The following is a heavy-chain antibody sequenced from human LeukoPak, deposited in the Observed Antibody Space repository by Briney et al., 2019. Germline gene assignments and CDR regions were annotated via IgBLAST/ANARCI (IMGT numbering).Heavy chain of an antibody. D-gene: IGHD3-10*01. V-gene: IGHV1-69-2*01. Sequence: ASVKVSCKASGYPFSDHYIHWLQQAPGKGLEWMGRIDAADGETTYAENFQGRVTFTADTSTYTIYMELNSLTLADRAVYFCARDHEERGPYLDLWGQGTQVIVSS. J-gene: IGHJ4*02. CDR1: GYPFSDHY. CDR2: IDAADGET. CDR3: ARDHEERGPYLDL.